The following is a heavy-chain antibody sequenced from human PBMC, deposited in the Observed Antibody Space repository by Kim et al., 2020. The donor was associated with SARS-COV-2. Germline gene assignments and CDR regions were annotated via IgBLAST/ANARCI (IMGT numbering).Heavy chain of an antibody. Sequence: ADSVKGRFTISRDNSKNSLYLQMNSLRTEDTALYYCAKAEYSSSRVGIDYWGQGTLVTVSS. CDR3: AKAEYSSSRVGIDY. J-gene: IGHJ4*02. V-gene: IGHV3-43*01. D-gene: IGHD6-6*01.